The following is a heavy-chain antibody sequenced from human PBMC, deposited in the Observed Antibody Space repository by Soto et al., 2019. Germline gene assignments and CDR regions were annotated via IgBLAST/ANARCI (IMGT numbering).Heavy chain of an antibody. D-gene: IGHD3-22*01. V-gene: IGHV1-69*06. J-gene: IGHJ5*02. CDR3: ARDHYYDSSGYPVDNWFDP. Sequence: GASVKVSCKASGGTFSSYAISWVRQAPGQGLEWMGGIIPIFGTANYAHKFQGRVTITADKSTSTAYMELSSLRSEDTAVYYCARDHYYDSSGYPVDNWFDPWGQGTLVTVSS. CDR1: GGTFSSYA. CDR2: IIPIFGTA.